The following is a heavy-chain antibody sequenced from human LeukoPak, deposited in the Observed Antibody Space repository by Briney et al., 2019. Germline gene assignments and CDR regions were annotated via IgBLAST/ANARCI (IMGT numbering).Heavy chain of an antibody. CDR3: ARDTESITIFGVAQYYYYYGMDV. CDR2: ISYDGRNK. J-gene: IGHJ6*02. Sequence: PGGSMRLSCAASGFTFSSYAMHWVRQAPSKGLEWVAVISYDGRNKYYADSVKGRFTISRDNSKNTLYLQMNSLRAEDTAVYYCARDTESITIFGVAQYYYYYGMDVWGQGTTVTVSS. CDR1: GFTFSSYA. V-gene: IGHV3-30*04. D-gene: IGHD3-3*01.